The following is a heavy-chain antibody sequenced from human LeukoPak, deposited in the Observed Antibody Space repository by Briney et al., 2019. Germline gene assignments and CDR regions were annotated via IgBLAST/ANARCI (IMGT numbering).Heavy chain of an antibody. D-gene: IGHD2-2*01. CDR3: TTGPEPAAMVFDF. Sequence: KPGGSLRLSCAASGFTFSNAWMSWVRQAPGKGLEWVGRIKSKTDGGTTDYAAPVKGRFTISRDDSRNTLFLQMDSLKTDDTAVYFCTTGPEPAAMVFDFWGQGTLVTVSS. CDR1: GFTFSNAW. CDR2: IKSKTDGGTT. V-gene: IGHV3-15*01. J-gene: IGHJ4*02.